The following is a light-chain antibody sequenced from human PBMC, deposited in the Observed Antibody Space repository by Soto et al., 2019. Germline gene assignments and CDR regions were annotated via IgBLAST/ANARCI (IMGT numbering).Light chain of an antibody. V-gene: IGLV2-14*01. CDR1: SSDVGGYNY. CDR3: SSYTTSNTLLYV. CDR2: EVS. Sequence: QLVLTQPASVSGSPGQSITISCTGTSSDVGGYNYVSWYQQHPGKAPKLMIYEVSNRPSGVSNRFSGSKSGNTASLTISGLQAEDEADYYCSSYTTSNTLLYVFGTGTKLTVL. J-gene: IGLJ1*01.